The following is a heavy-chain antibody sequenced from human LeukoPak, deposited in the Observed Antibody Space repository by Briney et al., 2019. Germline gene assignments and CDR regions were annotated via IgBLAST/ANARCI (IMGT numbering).Heavy chain of an antibody. V-gene: IGHV3-30*04. Sequence: PGGSLRLSCAASGFTFSSYAMHWVRQAPGKGLEWVAVISYDGSNKYYADSVKGRFTISRDNSKNTLYLQMNSLRAGDTAVYYCARALVGPFDYWGQGTLVTVSP. CDR1: GFTFSSYA. CDR3: ARALVGPFDY. D-gene: IGHD3-16*02. CDR2: ISYDGSNK. J-gene: IGHJ4*02.